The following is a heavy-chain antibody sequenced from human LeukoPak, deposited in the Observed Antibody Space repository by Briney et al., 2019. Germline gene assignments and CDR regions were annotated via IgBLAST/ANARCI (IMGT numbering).Heavy chain of an antibody. D-gene: IGHD6-19*01. CDR2: ISWNSGSI. CDR1: GFTFDDYA. Sequence: GGSLRLSCAASGFTFDDYAMHWVRQAPGKGLEWVSGISWNSGSIGYADSVKGRFTISRDNAKNSLYLQMNSLRAEDTALYYFQKKAYSSAWQSGYYCGMDVGAQGTTVTVSS. J-gene: IGHJ6*02. CDR3: QKKAYSSAWQSGYYCGMDV. V-gene: IGHV3-9*01.